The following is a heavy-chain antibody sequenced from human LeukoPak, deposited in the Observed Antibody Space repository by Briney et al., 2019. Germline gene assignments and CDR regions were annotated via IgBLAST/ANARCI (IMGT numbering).Heavy chain of an antibody. D-gene: IGHD3-10*01. CDR2: ISGSGGST. CDR1: GFTVSSNY. J-gene: IGHJ3*02. V-gene: IGHV3-23*01. CDR3: ARRLLWFGESPDDAFDI. Sequence: GGSLRLSCAASGFTVSSNYMSWVRQAPGKGLEWVSVISGSGGSTYYADSVKGRFTISRDNSKNTLFLQMNSLRAEDTAIYYCARRLLWFGESPDDAFDIWGQGTVVTVSS.